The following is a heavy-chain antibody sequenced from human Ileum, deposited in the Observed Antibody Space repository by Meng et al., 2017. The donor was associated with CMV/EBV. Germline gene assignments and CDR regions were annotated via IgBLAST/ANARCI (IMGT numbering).Heavy chain of an antibody. CDR2: INHSGST. J-gene: IGHJ4*02. CDR1: GRSFNDYY. Sequence: CAVYGRSFNDYYGGWGRQPPGKGLEWIGEINHSGSTNYNPSLKSRAIISVDTSKNQFSLRLRSVTAADTAVYYCTRGPEERNGDDYWGQGTLVTVSS. CDR3: TRGPEERNGDDY. D-gene: IGHD1-1*01. V-gene: IGHV4-34*01.